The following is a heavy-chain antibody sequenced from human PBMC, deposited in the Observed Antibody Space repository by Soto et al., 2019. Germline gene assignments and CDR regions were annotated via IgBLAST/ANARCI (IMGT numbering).Heavy chain of an antibody. CDR3: AKEPCPVVVVPAANGMDV. J-gene: IGHJ6*04. CDR2: ISGSGGTR. D-gene: IGHD2-2*01. Sequence: GRSLRLPGAASGLTFSRYAMNWVRQAPGKGLEWVSVISGSGGTRYYADSVKGRFTISRDNSKGILYLHMNSLRADDTAVYYCAKEPCPVVVVPAANGMDVWGKGTTVTVAS. V-gene: IGHV3-23*01. CDR1: GLTFSRYA.